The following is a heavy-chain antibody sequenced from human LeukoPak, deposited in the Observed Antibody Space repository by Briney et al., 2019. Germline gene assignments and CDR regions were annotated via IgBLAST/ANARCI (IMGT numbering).Heavy chain of an antibody. CDR1: GFPFRTHA. J-gene: IGHJ3*02. V-gene: IGHV3-30*07. Sequence: GRSLRLSCAAYGFPFRTHAMHWVRQAPGKGLEWVAFISFDGNTKYYSDSVRGRFPISRDNAKNSLYLQMNSLRAEDTAEYYCARVGFYAFDIWGQGTKVTVSS. CDR2: ISFDGNTK. CDR3: ARVGFYAFDI. D-gene: IGHD1-26*01.